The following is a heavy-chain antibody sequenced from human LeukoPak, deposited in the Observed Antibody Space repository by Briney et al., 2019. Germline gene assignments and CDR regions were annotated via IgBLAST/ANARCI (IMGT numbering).Heavy chain of an antibody. J-gene: IGHJ4*02. CDR3: IGSFGELTFFDY. D-gene: IGHD3-10*01. CDR2: IRSKAYGGTT. Sequence: GRSLRLSCTASGFTFGDYAMSWVRQAPGKGLEWVGFIRSKAYGGTTEYAASVKGRFTISRDDSKSIAYLQMNSLKTEDTAVYYCIGSFGELTFFDYWGQGTLVTVSS. CDR1: GFTFGDYA. V-gene: IGHV3-49*04.